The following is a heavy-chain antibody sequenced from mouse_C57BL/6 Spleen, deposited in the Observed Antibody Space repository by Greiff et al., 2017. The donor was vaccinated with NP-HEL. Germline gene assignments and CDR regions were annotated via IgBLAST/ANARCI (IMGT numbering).Heavy chain of an antibody. D-gene: IGHD1-1*01. Sequence: QVQLQQPGPELVRPGHSVKLSCKASGYSFTSYWMDWVKQRPGQGLEWIGNIYPSDSATHNNQKFKDMATLTVDKSSSTAYMQLSSLTSDDSAVYYCARGTTVQAWFAYWGQGTLVTVSA. CDR3: ARGTTVQAWFAY. CDR2: IYPSDSAT. J-gene: IGHJ3*01. CDR1: GYSFTSYW. V-gene: IGHV1-61*01.